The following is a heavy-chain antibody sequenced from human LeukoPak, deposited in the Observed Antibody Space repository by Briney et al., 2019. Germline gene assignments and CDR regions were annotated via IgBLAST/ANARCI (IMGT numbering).Heavy chain of an antibody. CDR1: GFTFSSYW. D-gene: IGHD3-22*01. CDR2: IKQGGSEK. J-gene: IGHJ4*02. CDR3: ARGEYYYDGGY. Sequence: GGSLRLSCAVSGFTFSSYWMSWVRQAPGKGLEWVANIKQGGSEKYLVDSVKGRFTISRDNAKNSLYLQMESLRAEDTAVYYCARGEYYYDGGYWGQGTLVTVSS. V-gene: IGHV3-7*04.